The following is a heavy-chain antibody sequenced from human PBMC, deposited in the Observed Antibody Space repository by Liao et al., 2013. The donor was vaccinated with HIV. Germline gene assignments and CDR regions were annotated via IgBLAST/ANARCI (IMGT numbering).Heavy chain of an antibody. D-gene: IGHD3-22*01. J-gene: IGHJ2*01. V-gene: IGHV4-4*07. CDR3: ARVHDSGYYEGYFDL. CDR1: GGSISSHY. Sequence: QVQLQESGPGLVKPSETLSLTCTVSGGSISSHYWSWIRQPAGKGLKWIGRIYISGSTNYNPSLKSRVTMSVDTSKNQFSLNLTSVTAADTAVYYCARVHDSGYYEGYFDLWGRGTLVTVSA. CDR2: IYISGST.